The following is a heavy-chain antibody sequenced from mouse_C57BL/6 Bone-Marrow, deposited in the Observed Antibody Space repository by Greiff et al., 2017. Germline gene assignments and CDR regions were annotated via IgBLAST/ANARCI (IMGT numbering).Heavy chain of an antibody. CDR3: ARPMDY. CDR2: ISSGGSYT. J-gene: IGHJ4*01. Sequence: EVQGVESGGDLVKPGGSLKLSCAASGFTFSSYGMSWVRQTPDKRLEWVATISSGGSYTYYPDSVKGRFTISRDNAKNTLYLQMSSLKSEDTAMYYCARPMDYWGQGTSVTVSS. V-gene: IGHV5-6*01. CDR1: GFTFSSYG.